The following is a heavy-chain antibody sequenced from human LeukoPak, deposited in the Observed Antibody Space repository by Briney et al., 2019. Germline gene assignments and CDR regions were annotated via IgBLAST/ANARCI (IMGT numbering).Heavy chain of an antibody. D-gene: IGHD3-16*02. V-gene: IGHV3-23*01. Sequence: GGSLRLSCAASGFTVSSNYMSWVRQAPGKGLEWVSAISGSGGSTYYADSVKGRFTISRDNSKNTLYLQMNSLRAEDTAVYYCAKVGWEGVWGSYRYGFDCWGQGTLVTVSS. J-gene: IGHJ4*02. CDR1: GFTVSSNY. CDR2: ISGSGGST. CDR3: AKVGWEGVWGSYRYGFDC.